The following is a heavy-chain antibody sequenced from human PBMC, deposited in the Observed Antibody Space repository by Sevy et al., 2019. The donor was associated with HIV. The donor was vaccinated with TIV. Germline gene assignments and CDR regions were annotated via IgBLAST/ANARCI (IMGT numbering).Heavy chain of an antibody. D-gene: IGHD1-26*01. V-gene: IGHV3-7*03. J-gene: IGHJ4*02. CDR2: IIQDGSDK. Sequence: GGSLRLSCAASEFTLSNYWMSWVRQAPGKGLEWVANIIQDGSDKYYVDSVKGRFTISRDNAKNSLYLQMNSLRVEDTAVYYCARDLFSGSYYENYWGQGTLVTVSS. CDR3: ARDLFSGSYYENY. CDR1: EFTLSNYW.